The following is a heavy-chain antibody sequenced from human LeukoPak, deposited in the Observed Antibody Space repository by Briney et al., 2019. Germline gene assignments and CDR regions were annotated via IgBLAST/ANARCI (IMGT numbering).Heavy chain of an antibody. CDR3: ARADIPSIAAAGFDY. J-gene: IGHJ4*02. CDR2: IYYSGST. Sequence: SETLSLTCTVSGGSISSSSYYWGWIRQPPGKGLEWIGSIYYSGSTYYNPSLKSRVTISVDTSKNQFSLKLSSVTAADTAVYYCARADIPSIAAAGFDYWGQGTLVTVSS. V-gene: IGHV4-39*07. CDR1: GGSISSSSYY. D-gene: IGHD6-13*01.